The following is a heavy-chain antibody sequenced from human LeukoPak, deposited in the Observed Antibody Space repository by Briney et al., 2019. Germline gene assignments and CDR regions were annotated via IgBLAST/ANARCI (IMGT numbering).Heavy chain of an antibody. V-gene: IGHV4-39*07. J-gene: IGHJ6*02. CDR3: ARVAWKFLGYYYYYGMDV. CDR1: GGSISSSSYY. Sequence: SETLSLTCTVSGGSISSSSYYWGWIRQPPGKGLEWIGSIYYSGSTYYNPSLKSRVTISVDTSKNQFSLKLSSVTAADTAVYYCARVAWKFLGYYYYYGMDVWGQGTTVTVSS. CDR2: IYYSGST. D-gene: IGHD1-1*01.